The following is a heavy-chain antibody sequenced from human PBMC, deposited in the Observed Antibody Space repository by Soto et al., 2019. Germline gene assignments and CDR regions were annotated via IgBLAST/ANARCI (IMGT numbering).Heavy chain of an antibody. CDR3: ASVFSSSTSYFDY. CDR1: EGTFSSYT. Sequence: SVKVSCKASEGTFSSYTISWVRQAPGQGLEWMGRIIPILGIANYAQKFQGRVTITADKSTSTAYMELSSLRSEDTAVYYCASVFSSSTSYFDYWGQGTLVTVS. CDR2: IIPILGIA. J-gene: IGHJ4*02. V-gene: IGHV1-69*02.